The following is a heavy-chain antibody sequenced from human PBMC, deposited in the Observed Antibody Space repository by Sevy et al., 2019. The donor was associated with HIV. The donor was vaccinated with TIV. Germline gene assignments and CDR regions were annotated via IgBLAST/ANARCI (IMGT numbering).Heavy chain of an antibody. V-gene: IGHV3-7*01. CDR1: GFTFSNYW. CDR2: IKQDGSEI. Sequence: GGSLRLSCAASGFTFSNYWMSWVRQAPGKGLEWVANIKQDGSEIYYVDSVKGRFTISRDNAKNSLSLQMNSLRAGDTAMYYCARDKGQGWFDPWGQGTLVTVSS. J-gene: IGHJ5*02. CDR3: ARDKGQGWFDP.